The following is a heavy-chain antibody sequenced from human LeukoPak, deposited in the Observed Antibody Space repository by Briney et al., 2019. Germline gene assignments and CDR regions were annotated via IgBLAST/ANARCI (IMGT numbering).Heavy chain of an antibody. Sequence: PGGSLRPSCAGSEFTVSSNYMNWVRQAPGKGLEWVSVIYSGGSTYYADSVKGRFTISRDNSKNTLYLQMNSLRAEDTAVYYCARGDYGDYCFHYWGQGTLVTVSS. V-gene: IGHV3-66*01. CDR2: IYSGGST. D-gene: IGHD4-17*01. CDR3: ARGDYGDYCFHY. J-gene: IGHJ4*02. CDR1: EFTVSSNY.